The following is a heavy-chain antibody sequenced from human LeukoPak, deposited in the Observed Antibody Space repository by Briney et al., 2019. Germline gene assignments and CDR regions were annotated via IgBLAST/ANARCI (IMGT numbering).Heavy chain of an antibody. J-gene: IGHJ6*02. Sequence: ASVKVSCKASGYTFTSYDINWVRQATGQGLEWMGWMNPNSGNTGYAQKFQGRVTMTRNTSISTAYMELSSLRSEDTAVYYCARRGVVAATRPTIRYGMDVWGQGTTVTVSS. D-gene: IGHD2-15*01. V-gene: IGHV1-8*01. CDR2: MNPNSGNT. CDR3: ARRGVVAATRPTIRYGMDV. CDR1: GYTFTSYD.